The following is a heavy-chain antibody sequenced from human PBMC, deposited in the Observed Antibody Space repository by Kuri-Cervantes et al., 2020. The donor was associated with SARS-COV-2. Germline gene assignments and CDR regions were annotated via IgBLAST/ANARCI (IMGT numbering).Heavy chain of an antibody. J-gene: IGHJ4*02. D-gene: IGHD2-2*01. CDR2: IYYSGGT. CDR3: ARGVVVVPAAVIFFDY. Sequence: SETLSLTCTVSGGSISSYYWSWIRQPPGKGLEWIGYIYYSGGTNYNPSLKSRVTISVDTSKNQFSPKLSSVTAADTAVYYCARGVVVVPAAVIFFDYWGQGTLVTVSS. CDR1: GGSISSYY. V-gene: IGHV4-59*01.